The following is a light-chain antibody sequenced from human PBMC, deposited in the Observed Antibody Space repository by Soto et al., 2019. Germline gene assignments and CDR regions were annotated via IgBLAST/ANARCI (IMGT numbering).Light chain of an antibody. CDR3: QHYGSSSPIT. J-gene: IGKJ5*01. CDR2: GAS. Sequence: DIVLTQSPGTLSLSPGERATLSCRASQSVRSTSLACYQQKPGQAPRLLIYGASSRATGIPERFLGGGSGTDFTLIISRLEHEDFAVYYCQHYGSSSPITFGQGTQLEMK. V-gene: IGKV3-20*01. CDR1: QSVRSTS.